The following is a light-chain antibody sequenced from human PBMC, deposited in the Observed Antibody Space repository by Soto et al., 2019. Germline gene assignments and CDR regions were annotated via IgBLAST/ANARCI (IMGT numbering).Light chain of an antibody. J-gene: IGKJ2*01. CDR2: DAS. CDR1: QSVGSY. Sequence: EIVLTQSPATLSLSPGERATLSCRASQSVGSYLAWYQQKPGQAPRLLIYDASNRATGIPARFSGSGSGTDFTLTLSSLEPEDFALYYCHQRSNWPYTFGQGTKLEIK. CDR3: HQRSNWPYT. V-gene: IGKV3-11*01.